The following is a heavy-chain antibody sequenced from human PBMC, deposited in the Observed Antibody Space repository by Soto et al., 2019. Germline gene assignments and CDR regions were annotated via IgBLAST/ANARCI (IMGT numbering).Heavy chain of an antibody. Sequence: ASVKVSCKASGYTFTSYGISWVRQAPGQGLEWMGWISAYNGNTNYAQKLQGRVTMTTDTSTSTAYMELRSLRSDDTAVYYCARVERYFDWLGAFDIWGQGTMVTVSS. J-gene: IGHJ3*02. V-gene: IGHV1-18*01. CDR1: GYTFTSYG. D-gene: IGHD3-9*01. CDR3: ARVERYFDWLGAFDI. CDR2: ISAYNGNT.